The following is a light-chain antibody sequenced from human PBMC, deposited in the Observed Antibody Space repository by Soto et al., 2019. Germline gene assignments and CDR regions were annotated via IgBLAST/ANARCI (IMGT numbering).Light chain of an antibody. CDR1: QRISTS. CDR2: ATS. V-gene: IGKV1-39*01. CDR3: QQSYSSLRT. J-gene: IGKJ1*01. Sequence: DIQMNQSPSSLSAYVGDRVSTTCRAIQRISTSLNWYQQKLGKAHKLLIYATSSLQSGVPSRFSGSGSGTDFTLAISNLQPEDFGVYYCQQSYSSLRTFGQGTKVDIK.